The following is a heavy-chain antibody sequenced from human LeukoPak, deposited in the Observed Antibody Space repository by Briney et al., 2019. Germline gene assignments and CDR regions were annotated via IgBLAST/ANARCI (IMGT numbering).Heavy chain of an antibody. Sequence: ASVKVSCKASGYTFTSYYMHWVRQAPGQGLEWMGMINPSGGSTSYAQKFQGRVTMTRDTSTSTVYMELSSLRSEDTAVYYCAREPDRAGDCSGGSCPKNDAFDIWGQGTMVTVSS. J-gene: IGHJ3*02. CDR1: GYTFTSYY. CDR2: INPSGGST. V-gene: IGHV1-46*03. D-gene: IGHD2-15*01. CDR3: AREPDRAGDCSGGSCPKNDAFDI.